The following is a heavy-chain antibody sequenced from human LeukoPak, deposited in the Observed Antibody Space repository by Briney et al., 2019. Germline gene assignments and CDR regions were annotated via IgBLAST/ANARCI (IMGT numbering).Heavy chain of an antibody. V-gene: IGHV3-64D*06. CDR1: GFTFSRYA. J-gene: IGHJ4*02. CDR3: AKSDKFARALGY. CDR2: ISSNGGST. Sequence: GGSLRLSCSASGFTFSRYAMHWVRQAPGKGLEYVSAISSNGGSTYYADSVKGRFTISRDNSKNTLYLQMSSLRAEDTAVYYCAKSDKFARALGYWGQGTLVTVSS.